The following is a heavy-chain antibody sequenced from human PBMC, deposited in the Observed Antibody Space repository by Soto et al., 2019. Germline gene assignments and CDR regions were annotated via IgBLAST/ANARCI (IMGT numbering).Heavy chain of an antibody. CDR3: AREAYYYDSSGYPSHFDY. D-gene: IGHD3-22*01. CDR2: ISSSSSYT. Sequence: QVQLVESGGGLVKPGGSLRLSCAASGFTFSDYYMSWIRQAPGKGLEWASYISSSSSYTNYADSVKGRFTISRENAKNSLYLQMNSLRAEDTAVYYCAREAYYYDSSGYPSHFDYWGQGTLVTVSS. CDR1: GFTFSDYY. J-gene: IGHJ4*02. V-gene: IGHV3-11*06.